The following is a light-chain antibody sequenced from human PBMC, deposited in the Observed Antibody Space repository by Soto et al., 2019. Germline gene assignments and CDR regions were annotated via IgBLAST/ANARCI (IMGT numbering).Light chain of an antibody. CDR3: QHDNSYSEA. J-gene: IGKJ1*01. Sequence: DIQMTQSPSTLSGSVGDRVTITCRASQTISSGLAWYQQKPGKAPKLLIYKASTLKSGVPSRFSGSGSGTEFSLTISSLQPDDFATYDGQHDNSYSEAFGQGTKVELK. CDR2: KAS. CDR1: QTISSG. V-gene: IGKV1-5*03.